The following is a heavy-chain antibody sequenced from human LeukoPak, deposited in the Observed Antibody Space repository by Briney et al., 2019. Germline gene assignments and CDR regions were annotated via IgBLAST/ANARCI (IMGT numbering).Heavy chain of an antibody. Sequence: GGSLRLSCAASGYTVSSNYMNWVRQAPGKGLQWVSGIYVDGSTYYADSVKGRFTISRDNSKNTLYLQMNSLRAEDTAVYYCAKDRSGSYSQGLDYWGQGTLVTVSS. CDR3: AKDRSGSYSQGLDY. J-gene: IGHJ4*02. V-gene: IGHV3-53*05. D-gene: IGHD1-26*01. CDR1: GYTVSSNY. CDR2: IYVDGST.